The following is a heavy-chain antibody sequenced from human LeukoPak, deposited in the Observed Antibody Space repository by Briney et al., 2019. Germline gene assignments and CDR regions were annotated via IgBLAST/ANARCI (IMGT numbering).Heavy chain of an antibody. CDR2: ISSSNSYI. D-gene: IGHD3-10*01. CDR1: GFTFSDYY. V-gene: IGHV3-11*06. Sequence: PGGSLRLSCAASGFTFSDYYMSWIRQAPGKGLEWVSSISSSNSYIYYADSVKGRFTISRDNAKNSVYLQMSSLRAEDTAVYHCAKYAHGSGTSFDPWGQGTLVTVSS. J-gene: IGHJ5*02. CDR3: AKYAHGSGTSFDP.